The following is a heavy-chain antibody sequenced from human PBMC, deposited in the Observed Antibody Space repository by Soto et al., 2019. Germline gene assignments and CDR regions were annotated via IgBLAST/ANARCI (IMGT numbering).Heavy chain of an antibody. Sequence: GESLKISCKGSGYSFTSYWIGWVRQMPGKGLEWMGIIYPGDSDTRYSPSFQGQVTISADKSISTAYLQWSSLKASDTAMYYCARPGAYSSSSSPYYYGMDVWGQGTTVTVSS. V-gene: IGHV5-51*01. CDR2: IYPGDSDT. J-gene: IGHJ6*02. CDR1: GYSFTSYW. CDR3: ARPGAYSSSSSPYYYGMDV. D-gene: IGHD6-6*01.